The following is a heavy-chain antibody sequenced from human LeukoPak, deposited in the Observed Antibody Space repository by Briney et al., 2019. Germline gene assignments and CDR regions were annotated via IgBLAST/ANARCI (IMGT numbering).Heavy chain of an antibody. J-gene: IGHJ5*02. CDR1: GFTFSSYW. Sequence: QPGGSLRLSCAASGFTFSSYWMSWVRQAPGKGLEWVANIKEDGSEKYYMDSVKGRFTISRDNAKKSLYLQMNNLRAEDTVVYYCARDPYGDNWFDPWGQGTLVTVSS. CDR3: ARDPYGDNWFDP. CDR2: IKEDGSEK. D-gene: IGHD4-17*01. V-gene: IGHV3-7*01.